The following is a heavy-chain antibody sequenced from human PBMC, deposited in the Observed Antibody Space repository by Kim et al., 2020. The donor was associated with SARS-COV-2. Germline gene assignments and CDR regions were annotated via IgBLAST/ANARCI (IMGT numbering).Heavy chain of an antibody. Sequence: GGSLRLSCAASGFTFSSYGMHWVRQAPGKGLEWVAVISYDGSNKYYADSVKGRFTISRDNSKNTLYLQMNSLRAEDTAVYYCAKGLTYYYAQGAFDIWGQGTMVTVSS. V-gene: IGHV3-30*18. J-gene: IGHJ3*02. CDR3: AKGLTYYYAQGAFDI. CDR1: GFTFSSYG. D-gene: IGHD3-10*01. CDR2: ISYDGSNK.